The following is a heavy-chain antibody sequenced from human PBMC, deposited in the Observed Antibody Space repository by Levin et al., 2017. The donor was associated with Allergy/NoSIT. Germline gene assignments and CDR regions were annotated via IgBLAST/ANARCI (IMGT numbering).Heavy chain of an antibody. V-gene: IGHV3-73*01. CDR3: IASIRTYCSGGRCHSDYYYYGMDV. CDR2: VRSKANSYAT. CDR1: GFTFSASA. D-gene: IGHD2-15*01. Sequence: PGGSLRLSCAASGFTFSASAMHWVRQASGKGLEWVGLVRSKANSYATAYAASVEGRFTISRDDSKNTAYLQMNSLKIEDTVVYYCIASIRTYCSGGRCHSDYYYYGMDVWGQGTTVTVSS. J-gene: IGHJ6*02.